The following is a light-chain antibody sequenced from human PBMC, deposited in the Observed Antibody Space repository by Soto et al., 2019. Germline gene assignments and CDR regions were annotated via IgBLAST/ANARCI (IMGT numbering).Light chain of an antibody. CDR3: QAWDSRTVV. J-gene: IGLJ2*01. CDR2: QDS. CDR1: KLGDKY. V-gene: IGLV3-1*01. Sequence: SYELTQPPSVSVSPGQTASITCSGDKLGDKYACWYQQKPGQSPVVVIYQDSKRPSGIPERFSGSNSGNTATLTISGTQAMDEADYCCQAWDSRTVVFGGGTKLTVL.